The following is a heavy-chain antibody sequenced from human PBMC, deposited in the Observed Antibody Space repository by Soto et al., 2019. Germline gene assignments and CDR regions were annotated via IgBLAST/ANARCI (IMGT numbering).Heavy chain of an antibody. CDR2: ISAYNGNT. CDR1: GYTFTNYG. D-gene: IGHD3-10*01. CDR3: ARGVGSGSYYNQYNWFDP. J-gene: IGHJ5*02. Sequence: QVQLVQSGAEVKKPGASVKVSCKASGYTFTNYGISWVRQAPGQGLEWMGWISAYNGNTKYAQKLQGRVTMTTDTCTRTDXMELRSLRSDDTAVYYCARGVGSGSYYNQYNWFDPWGQGTLVTVSS. V-gene: IGHV1-18*01.